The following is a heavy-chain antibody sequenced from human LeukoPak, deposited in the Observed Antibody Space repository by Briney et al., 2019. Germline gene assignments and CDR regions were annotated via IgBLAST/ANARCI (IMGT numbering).Heavy chain of an antibody. CDR2: ISSSSSYI. CDR3: ARGLWFGEFFDAFDI. V-gene: IGHV3-21*01. J-gene: IGHJ3*02. CDR1: GFTFSSYS. D-gene: IGHD3-10*01. Sequence: PGGSLRLSCAASGFTFSSYSMNWVRQAPGKGPEWVSSISSSSSYIYYADSVKGRFTISRDNAKNSLYLQMNSLRAEDTAVYYCARGLWFGEFFDAFDIWGQGTMVTVSS.